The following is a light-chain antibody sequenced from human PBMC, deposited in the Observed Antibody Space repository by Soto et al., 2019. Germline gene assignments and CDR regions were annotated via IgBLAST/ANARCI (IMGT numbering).Light chain of an antibody. V-gene: IGKV3-20*01. CDR1: QSVSSSY. J-gene: IGKJ1*01. CDR2: GAS. CDR3: QQYGSSFWT. Sequence: SVLTQSPGTLSLSPGERATLSCRASQSVSSSYLAWYQQKPGQAPRLLIYGASSRATVIPDRFSGSGSGTDFTLTISRLEPEDFAVYYCQQYGSSFWTFGQGTKGEIK.